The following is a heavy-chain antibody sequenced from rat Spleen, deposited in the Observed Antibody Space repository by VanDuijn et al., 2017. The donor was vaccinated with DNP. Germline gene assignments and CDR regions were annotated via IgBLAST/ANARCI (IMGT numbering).Heavy chain of an antibody. J-gene: IGHJ2*01. CDR3: AKHGYGSFEGFDY. CDR2: ISSGGFNT. V-gene: IGHV5S11*01. CDR1: GFTFSNYF. Sequence: EVQLVESGGGLVQPGRSMKLSCEVSGFTFSNYFMAWVRQAPAEGLEWVASISSGGFNTYYRDSVRGRFTISRDNAKSTLYLQMDSLRSEETATYYCAKHGYGSFEGFDYWGQGVMVTVSS. D-gene: IGHD1-3*01.